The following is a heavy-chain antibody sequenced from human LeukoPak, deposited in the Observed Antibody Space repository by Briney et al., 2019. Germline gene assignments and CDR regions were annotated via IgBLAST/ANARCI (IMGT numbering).Heavy chain of an antibody. CDR2: IYYSGST. Sequence: PSETLSLSPTLSGGSISRSSYCCGWIRQPPGKGLELSGSIYYSGSTYYNPSLKRRVTISVDTTKNLSSLKRCAVTAADAAVYCGGRDRPERLVVSWFDPWGQGTLVTVSS. V-gene: IGHV4-39*07. D-gene: IGHD6-13*01. CDR1: GGSISRSSYC. J-gene: IGHJ5*02. CDR3: GRDRPERLVVSWFDP.